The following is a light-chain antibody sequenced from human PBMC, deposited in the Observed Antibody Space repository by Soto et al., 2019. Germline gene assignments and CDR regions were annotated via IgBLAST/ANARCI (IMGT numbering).Light chain of an antibody. CDR1: SSNIGSNA. CDR3: AAWDDSLNAVL. Sequence: QSVLTQPPSASGTPGQRVIISCSGSSSNIGSNAVNWYQQLPGTAPKLLIYSNNQRPSGVPDRFSGSKSGTSASLAISGLQSEDEADYYCAAWDDSLNAVLFGGGTKLTVL. CDR2: SNN. J-gene: IGLJ2*01. V-gene: IGLV1-44*01.